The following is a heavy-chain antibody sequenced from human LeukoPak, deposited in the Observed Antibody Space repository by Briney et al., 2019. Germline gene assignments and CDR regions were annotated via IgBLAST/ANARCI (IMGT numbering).Heavy chain of an antibody. Sequence: TGGSLRLSCAASGFTFSSMNWVRQAPGKGLEWVSSISSSSSYIYYADSVKGRFTISRDNAKNSLYLQMNSLRAEDTAVYYCARDLRGGDYVWYFDLWGRGTLVTVSS. CDR2: ISSSSSYI. J-gene: IGHJ2*01. V-gene: IGHV3-21*01. CDR3: ARDLRGGDYVWYFDL. CDR1: GFTFSS. D-gene: IGHD4-17*01.